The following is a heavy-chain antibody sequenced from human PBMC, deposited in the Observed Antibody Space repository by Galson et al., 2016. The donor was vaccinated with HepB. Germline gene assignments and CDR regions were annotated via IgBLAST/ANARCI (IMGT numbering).Heavy chain of an antibody. Sequence: SLRLSCAASGFLVSSSFMSWVRQTPGTGLEWVTVMYPRGDTHYSDSVRGRFTISRDNSRNSMSLQMTNLRVGDTAVYFCARWTAYCPRPGCPRDHVYFDPWGQGILVTVSS. D-gene: IGHD5/OR15-5a*01. CDR3: ARWTAYCPRPGCPRDHVYFDP. V-gene: IGHV3-53*01. J-gene: IGHJ5*02. CDR1: GFLVSSSF. CDR2: MYPRGDT.